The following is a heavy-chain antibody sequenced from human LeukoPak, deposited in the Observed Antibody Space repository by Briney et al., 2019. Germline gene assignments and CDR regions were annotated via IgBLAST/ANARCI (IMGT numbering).Heavy chain of an antibody. Sequence: SETLSLTCTVSGVSISSYYWSWIRQPPGKGLEWIGYIYYSGSTNYNPSLKSRVTISVDTSKNQFSLKLSSVTAADTAVYYCARLRAFYGDYGGWFDPWGQGTLVTVSS. V-gene: IGHV4-59*08. CDR3: ARLRAFYGDYGGWFDP. CDR1: GVSISSYY. J-gene: IGHJ5*02. CDR2: IYYSGST. D-gene: IGHD4-17*01.